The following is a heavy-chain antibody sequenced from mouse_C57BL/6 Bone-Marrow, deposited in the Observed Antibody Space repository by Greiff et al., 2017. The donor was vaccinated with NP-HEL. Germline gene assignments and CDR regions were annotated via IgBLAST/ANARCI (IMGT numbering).Heavy chain of an antibody. CDR1: GYTFTSYW. J-gene: IGHJ4*01. V-gene: IGHV1-69*01. D-gene: IGHD2-1*01. Sequence: VQLQQPGAELVMPGASVKLSCKASGYTFTSYWMHWVKQRPGQGLEWIGEIDPSDSYTNYNQKFKGKSTLTVDKSSSTAYMQLSSLTAEDSAVYYCAKGGIYYGNYDAMDYWGQGTSVTVSS. CDR2: IDPSDSYT. CDR3: AKGGIYYGNYDAMDY.